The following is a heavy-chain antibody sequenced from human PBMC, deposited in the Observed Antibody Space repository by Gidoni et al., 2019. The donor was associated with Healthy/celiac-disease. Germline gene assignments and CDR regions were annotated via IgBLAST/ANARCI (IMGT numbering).Heavy chain of an antibody. CDR2: IYPGDSDT. Sequence: EVQLVQSGAEVKKPGESLQNSCTGSGYSFTSSWIGWVRQMPGKGLEWMGIIYPGDSDTRYSPSFQGQVTISADKSISTAYLQWSSLKASDTAMYYCASSTIAAADTYYYYGMDVWGQGTTVTVSS. CDR3: ASSTIAAADTYYYYGMDV. CDR1: GYSFTSSW. V-gene: IGHV5-51*01. J-gene: IGHJ6*02. D-gene: IGHD6-13*01.